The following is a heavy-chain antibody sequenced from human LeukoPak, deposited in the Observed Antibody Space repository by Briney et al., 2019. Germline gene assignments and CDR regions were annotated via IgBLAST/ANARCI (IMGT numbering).Heavy chain of an antibody. CDR2: INHSGST. Sequence: SETLSLTCSVSGGSISSYYWSWIRQPPGKGLEWIGEINHSGSTNYNPSLKSRVTISVDTSKNQFSLKLSSVTAADTAVYYCARENFWSGPYYMDVWGKGTTVTASS. V-gene: IGHV4-34*01. J-gene: IGHJ6*03. D-gene: IGHD3-3*01. CDR3: ARENFWSGPYYMDV. CDR1: GGSISSYY.